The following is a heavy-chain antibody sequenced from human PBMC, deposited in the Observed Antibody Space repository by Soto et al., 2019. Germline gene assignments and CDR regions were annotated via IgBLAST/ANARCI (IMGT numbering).Heavy chain of an antibody. CDR1: GFTFSSYS. V-gene: IGHV3-48*02. CDR3: ARDHYYDSSGYQDAFDI. CDR2: ISSSSSTI. J-gene: IGHJ3*02. D-gene: IGHD3-22*01. Sequence: VGSLRLSCAASGFTFSSYSMNWVRQAPGKGLEWVSYISSSSSTIYYADSVKGRFTISRDNAKNSLYLQMNSLRDEDTAVYYCARDHYYDSSGYQDAFDIWGQGTMVTVSS.